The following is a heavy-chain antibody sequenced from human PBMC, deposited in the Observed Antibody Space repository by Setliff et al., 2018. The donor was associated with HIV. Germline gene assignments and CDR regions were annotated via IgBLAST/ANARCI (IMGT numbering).Heavy chain of an antibody. D-gene: IGHD2-8*01. CDR2: IIPNSAGT. V-gene: IGHV1-2*06. Sequence: ASVKVSCQASGYTFSGYFIHWVRQAPGQGLEWMGRIIPNSAGTNHAQKFQGRVTMTRDTSISTAYLELSRLRSADTAVYYCSTKVYCTNGVCLDAFDIWGQGTMVTVSS. CDR1: GYTFSGYF. CDR3: STKVYCTNGVCLDAFDI. J-gene: IGHJ3*02.